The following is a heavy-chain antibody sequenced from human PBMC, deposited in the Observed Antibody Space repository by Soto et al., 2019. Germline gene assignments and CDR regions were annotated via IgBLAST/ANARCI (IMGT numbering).Heavy chain of an antibody. CDR1: GFTFSSYS. D-gene: IGHD4-4*01. CDR3: AKDGSDYMAYYYYYGMDV. J-gene: IGHJ6*02. Sequence: GGSLRLSCAASGFTFSSYSMHWVRQAPGKGLEWVAVISYDGSNKYYADSVKGRFTISRDNSKNTLYLQMNSLRAEDTAVYYCAKDGSDYMAYYYYYGMDVWGQGTTVTVSS. V-gene: IGHV3-30*18. CDR2: ISYDGSNK.